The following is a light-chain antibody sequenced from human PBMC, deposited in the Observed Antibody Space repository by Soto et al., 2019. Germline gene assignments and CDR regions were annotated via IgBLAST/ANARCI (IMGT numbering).Light chain of an antibody. CDR1: QIVSSNY. Sequence: EIVLTQSPGTLSLSPGERATLSCRASQIVSSNYLAWYQQRPGQAPRLLISGASSRTTGIPDRFSGSGSGTDFVITISRLEPEDLVLYYHQQYNYSSTFGQGTRLEIK. CDR2: GAS. CDR3: QQYNYSST. J-gene: IGKJ5*01. V-gene: IGKV3-20*01.